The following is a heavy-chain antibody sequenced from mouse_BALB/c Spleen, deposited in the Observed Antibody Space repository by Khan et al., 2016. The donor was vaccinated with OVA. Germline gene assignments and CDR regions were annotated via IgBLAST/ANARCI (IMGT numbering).Heavy chain of an antibody. D-gene: IGHD1-1*01. CDR1: GYSFTTYY. CDR2: IDPFNDDT. J-gene: IGHJ3*01. CDR3: ARNGSISWFAY. V-gene: IGHV1S135*01. Sequence: VQLQQSGPELMKPGASVKISCKASGYSFTTYYIHWVKQSHGKSLEWIGYIDPFNDDTNYNQKFKGKATLTVDKSSSTAYMHLRSLTSEDSAVYYCARNGSISWFAYWGQGTLVTVSA.